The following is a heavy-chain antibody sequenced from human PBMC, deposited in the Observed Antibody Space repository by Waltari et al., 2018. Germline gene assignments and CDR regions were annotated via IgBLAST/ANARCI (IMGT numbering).Heavy chain of an antibody. CDR1: GYPLTDLS. D-gene: IGHD6-13*01. V-gene: IGHV1-24*01. CDR2: FDPEDGET. CDR3: AYRPVRVGPYSSSWYEYFQH. Sequence: QVQLVQSGAEVKKPGASVKVSCKVSGYPLTDLSMPWVRQAPGNGPGWMGGFDPEDGETIYAQKFQGRVTMTEDTSTDTAYMELSSLRSEDTAVYYCAYRPVRVGPYSSSWYEYFQHWGQGTLVTVSS. J-gene: IGHJ1*01.